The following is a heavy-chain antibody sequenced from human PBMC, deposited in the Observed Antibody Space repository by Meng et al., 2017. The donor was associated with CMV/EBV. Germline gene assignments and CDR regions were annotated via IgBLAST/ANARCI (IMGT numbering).Heavy chain of an antibody. CDR3: ARGSYYYDSSGPFDP. V-gene: IGHV1-2*02. CDR2: INANSGGT. Sequence: ASVKVSCKASGYTFTSYGISWVRQAPGQGLEWMGWINANSGGTNYAQKFQGRVTMTRDTAIGTAYMSLSRLRSDDTAVYYCARGSYYYDSSGPFDPWGQGTLVTVSS. J-gene: IGHJ5*02. D-gene: IGHD3-22*01. CDR1: GYTFTSYG.